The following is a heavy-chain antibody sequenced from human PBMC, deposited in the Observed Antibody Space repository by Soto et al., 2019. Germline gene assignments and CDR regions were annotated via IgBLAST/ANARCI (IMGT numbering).Heavy chain of an antibody. CDR3: AAYSRGDSPH. CDR1: GFTFSDYY. J-gene: IGHJ4*02. CDR2: ISGSGNTI. V-gene: IGHV3-11*01. D-gene: IGHD2-21*01. Sequence: QVQLVESGGGLVKPGGSLRLSCAPSGFTFSDYYMSWIRQAPGKGLEWVSYISGSGNTIYHADSVKGRFTISRDNAKNSLYLQMNSLRVEDTAVYYYAAYSRGDSPHWGQGTLVTVSS.